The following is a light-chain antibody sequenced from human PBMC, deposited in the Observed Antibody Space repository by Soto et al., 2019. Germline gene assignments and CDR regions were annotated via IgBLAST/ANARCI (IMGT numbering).Light chain of an antibody. CDR3: QSYDISLHNYV. CDR1: SSDVGGYDY. V-gene: IGLV2-14*01. CDR2: EVS. J-gene: IGLJ1*01. Sequence: QSVLTQPASVSGSPGQSITISCTGSSSDVGGYDYVSWYQQHPGKAPKLMIYEVSNRPSGVSNRFSGSKSGNTASLTISGLQAEDEADYYCQSYDISLHNYVFGTGTKV.